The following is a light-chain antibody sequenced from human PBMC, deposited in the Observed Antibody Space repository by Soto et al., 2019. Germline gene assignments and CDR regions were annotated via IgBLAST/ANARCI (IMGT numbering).Light chain of an antibody. V-gene: IGKV1-39*01. CDR2: AAS. CDR3: QQSHSTL. CDR1: QTTRSY. J-gene: IGKJ1*01. Sequence: EIHMSQSPKSLSASVGHRFTITCRASQTTRSYLNRYQQNPVKARKVLIYAASSLQSGAPARFSGSDSVTDSTLPISSLQPEDFATYYCQQSHSTLFGQGTKVDI.